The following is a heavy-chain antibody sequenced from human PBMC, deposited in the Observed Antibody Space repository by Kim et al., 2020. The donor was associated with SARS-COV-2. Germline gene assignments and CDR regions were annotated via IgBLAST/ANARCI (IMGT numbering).Heavy chain of an antibody. CDR1: GFTFDDYA. CDR3: ARMAAQLFAGRGNWFDP. V-gene: IGHV3-9*01. Sequence: GGSLRLSCAASGFTFDDYAMHWVRQAPGKGLEWVSGISWNSGSIGYADSVKGRFTISRDNAKNSLYLQMNSLRAEDTALYYCARMAAQLFAGRGNWFDPWGQGTLVTVSS. CDR2: ISWNSGSI. D-gene: IGHD3-10*01. J-gene: IGHJ5*02.